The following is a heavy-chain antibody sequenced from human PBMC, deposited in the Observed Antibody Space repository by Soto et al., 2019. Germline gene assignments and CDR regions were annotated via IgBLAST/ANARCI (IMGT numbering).Heavy chain of an antibody. J-gene: IGHJ3*02. Sequence: GGSLRLSCAASGFTFSSYSMNWVRQAPGKGLEWVSSISSSSSYIYYADSVKGRFTISRDNAKNSLYLQMNSLRAEDTAVDYCAREGATSDAFDIWGQGTMVTVSS. CDR3: AREGATSDAFDI. D-gene: IGHD1-26*01. CDR1: GFTFSSYS. V-gene: IGHV3-21*01. CDR2: ISSSSSYI.